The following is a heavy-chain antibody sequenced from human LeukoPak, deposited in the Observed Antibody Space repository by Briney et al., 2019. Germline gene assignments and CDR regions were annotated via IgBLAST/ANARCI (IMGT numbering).Heavy chain of an antibody. Sequence: GGSLRLSCAASGFTFSSYSMNWVRQAPGKGLEWVSYISSSSSTIYYADSVKGRFTTSRDNSKNSLYLQTNSLRAEDTAVYYCARVKYSRGWAAFDYWGQGTLVTVSS. J-gene: IGHJ4*02. CDR1: GFTFSSYS. D-gene: IGHD6-19*01. CDR2: ISSSSSTI. CDR3: ARVKYSRGWAAFDY. V-gene: IGHV3-48*04.